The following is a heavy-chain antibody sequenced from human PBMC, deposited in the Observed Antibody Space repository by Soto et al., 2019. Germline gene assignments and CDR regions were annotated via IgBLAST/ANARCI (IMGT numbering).Heavy chain of an antibody. CDR2: ISSSSSTI. V-gene: IGHV3-48*02. CDR1: GFTFSSYS. J-gene: IGHJ3*02. Sequence: PGGSLRLSCAASGFTFSSYSMNWVRQAPGKGLEWVSYISSSSSTIYYADSVKGRFTISRDNAKNSLYLQMNSLRDEDTAVYYYAREYLYYDSSGYSPGVFDIWGQGTMVTVSS. CDR3: AREYLYYDSSGYSPGVFDI. D-gene: IGHD3-22*01.